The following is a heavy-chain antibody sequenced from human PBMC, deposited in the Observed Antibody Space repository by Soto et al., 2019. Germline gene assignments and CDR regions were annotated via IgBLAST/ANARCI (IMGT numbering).Heavy chain of an antibody. J-gene: IGHJ4*02. CDR2: IYHSGST. V-gene: IGHV4-4*02. D-gene: IGHD6-19*01. CDR1: GGSISSSSW. CDR3: ARVGVASSGWYSFDY. Sequence: LSLTCAVSGGSISSSSWWSWVRQPPGKGLEWIGEIYHSGSTNYNPSLKSRVTISVDKSKNQFSLKLSSVTAADTAVYYCARVGVASSGWYSFDYWGQGTLVTVSS.